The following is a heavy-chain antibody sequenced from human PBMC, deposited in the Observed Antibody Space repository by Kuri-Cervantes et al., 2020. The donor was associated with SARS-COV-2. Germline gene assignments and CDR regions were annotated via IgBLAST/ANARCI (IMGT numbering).Heavy chain of an antibody. CDR3: ARDFSSGWYADIDAFDI. CDR2: ISAYNGNT. D-gene: IGHD6-19*01. CDR1: GYTFTSYG. Sequence: GGSLRLSCKASGYTFTSYGISWVRQAPGQGLEWMGWISAYNGNTNYAQKLQGRVTMTTDTSTSTAYMELRSLRSDDTAVYYCARDFSSGWYADIDAFDIWGQGTMVTVSS. V-gene: IGHV1-18*04. J-gene: IGHJ3*02.